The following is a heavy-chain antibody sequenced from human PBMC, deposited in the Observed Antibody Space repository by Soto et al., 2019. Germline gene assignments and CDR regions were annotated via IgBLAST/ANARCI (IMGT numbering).Heavy chain of an antibody. CDR3: ARETGYSSGWRQDY. V-gene: IGHV3-74*01. CDR1: GFTFSSYW. Sequence: EVQLVESGGGLVQPGGSLRLSCEASGFTFSSYWMHWVRQAPGKGLVWVSRINSDGSSISYADSVKGRFTISRDNAKNTLYLQMNSLRVEDTAVYYCARETGYSSGWRQDYWGQGTLVAVSS. CDR2: INSDGSSI. J-gene: IGHJ4*02. D-gene: IGHD6-19*01.